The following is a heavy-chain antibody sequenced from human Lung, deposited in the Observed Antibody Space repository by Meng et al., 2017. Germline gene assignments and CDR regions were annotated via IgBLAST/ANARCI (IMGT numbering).Heavy chain of an antibody. V-gene: IGHV4-34*01. D-gene: IGHD4-11*01. CDR1: SGSFSDYY. CDR2: INHSGST. Sequence: QVQLKQWGAGLLKPSETLSLTCVVSSGSFSDYYWSWIRQPPGKGLEWIGEINHSGSTNYNPSLESRATISVDTSQNNLSLKLSSVTAADSAVYYCARGPTTMAHDFDYWGQGTLVTVSS. J-gene: IGHJ4*02. CDR3: ARGPTTMAHDFDY.